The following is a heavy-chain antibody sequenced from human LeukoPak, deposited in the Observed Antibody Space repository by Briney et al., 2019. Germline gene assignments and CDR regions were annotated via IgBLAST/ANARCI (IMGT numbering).Heavy chain of an antibody. CDR2: IYTSGST. CDR3: ARGQYYYGSGPYYYYGMDV. V-gene: IGHV4-4*07. D-gene: IGHD3-10*01. CDR1: GGSISSYY. Sequence: PSETLSLTCTVSGGSISSYYWSWIRQPAGKGLEWIGRIYTSGSTNYNPSLKSRVTMSVDTSKNQFSLKLSSVTAADTAVYYCARGQYYYGSGPYYYYGMDVRGQGTTVTVSS. J-gene: IGHJ6*02.